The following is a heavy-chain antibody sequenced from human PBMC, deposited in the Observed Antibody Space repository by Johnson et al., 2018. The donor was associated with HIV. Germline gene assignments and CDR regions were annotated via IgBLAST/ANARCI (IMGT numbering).Heavy chain of an antibody. V-gene: IGHV3-11*01. Sequence: QVQLVESGGGSVQPGGSLRLSCAASGFSISDYYMTWIRQAPGKGLEWVSYISSSGSTMYYADSVKGRFTISRDNAKNSLYLQMNSLRAEDTAMYYCARGRTGWGESSGSDAFDVWGPGTMVAVSS. CDR2: ISSSGSTM. J-gene: IGHJ3*01. CDR3: ARGRTGWGESSGSDAFDV. CDR1: GFSISDYY. D-gene: IGHD3-16*01.